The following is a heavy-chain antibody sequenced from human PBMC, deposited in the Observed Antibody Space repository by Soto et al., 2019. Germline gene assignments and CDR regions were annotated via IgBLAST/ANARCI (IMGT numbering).Heavy chain of an antibody. CDR1: GGSISSYY. CDR3: ARLDSLRYCSGGSCPSHAFDI. V-gene: IGHV4-59*08. D-gene: IGHD2-15*01. Sequence: SLTCTVSGGSISSYYWSWIRQPPGKGLEWIGYIYYSGSTNYNPSLKSPVTISVDTSKKQFSLKLSSVTAADTAVYYCARLDSLRYCSGGSCPSHAFDIWGQGTMVTVSS. J-gene: IGHJ3*02. CDR2: IYYSGST.